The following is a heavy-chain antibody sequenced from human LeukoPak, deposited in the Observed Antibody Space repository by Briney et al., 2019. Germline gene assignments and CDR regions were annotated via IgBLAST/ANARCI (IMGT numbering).Heavy chain of an antibody. J-gene: IGHJ6*03. Sequence: ASVKVSCKASGYTFTGYYMHWVRQAPGQGLEWMGWINPNSGGTNYAQKFQGRVTMTRDTSISTAYTELSRLRSDDTAVYYCARDHSPLVAARSYYYYYMDVWGKGTTVTVSS. CDR2: INPNSGGT. CDR1: GYTFTGYY. CDR3: ARDHSPLVAARSYYYYYMDV. V-gene: IGHV1-2*02. D-gene: IGHD6-6*01.